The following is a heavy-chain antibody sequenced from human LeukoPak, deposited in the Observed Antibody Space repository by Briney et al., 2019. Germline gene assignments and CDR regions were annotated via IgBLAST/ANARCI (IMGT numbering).Heavy chain of an antibody. CDR1: GGTFSSYA. D-gene: IGHD3-22*01. V-gene: IGHV1-69*13. CDR3: ARDISSGYDAFDI. J-gene: IGHJ3*02. CDR2: IIPIFGTA. Sequence: SVKVSCKASGGTFSSYAISWVRQAPGQGLEWMGGIIPIFGTANYAQRFQGRVTITADESTSTAYMELSSLRSEDTAVYYCARDISSGYDAFDIWGQGTMVTVSS.